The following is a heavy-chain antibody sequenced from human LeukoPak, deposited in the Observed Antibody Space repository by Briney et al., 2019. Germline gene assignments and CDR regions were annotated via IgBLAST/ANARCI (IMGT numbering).Heavy chain of an antibody. D-gene: IGHD3-3*01. Sequence: ASVKVSCKASGYTFTGYYMHWVRQAPGQGLEWMGWINPNSGGTNYAQKFQGRVTMTRDTSISTAYMELSRLRSDDTAVYYCARDYSSIPFLEWLLNFAFDIWGQGTMVTVSS. J-gene: IGHJ3*02. CDR1: GYTFTGYY. CDR2: INPNSGGT. CDR3: ARDYSSIPFLEWLLNFAFDI. V-gene: IGHV1-2*02.